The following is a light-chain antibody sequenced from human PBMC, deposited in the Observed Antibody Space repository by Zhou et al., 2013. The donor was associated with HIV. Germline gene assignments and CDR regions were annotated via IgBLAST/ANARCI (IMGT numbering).Light chain of an antibody. CDR1: QSLLYRNGHNY. CDR2: LGS. J-gene: IGKJ2*02. Sequence: DIVMTQSPLSLPVTPGEPASISCRSSQSLLYRNGHNYLDWYLQKPGQSPQLLIYLGSNRASGVPDRFSGSGSGTDFTLKISRVEAEDVGVYYCMQALQTPCTFGQGTKLEI. V-gene: IGKV2-28*01. CDR3: MQALQTPCT.